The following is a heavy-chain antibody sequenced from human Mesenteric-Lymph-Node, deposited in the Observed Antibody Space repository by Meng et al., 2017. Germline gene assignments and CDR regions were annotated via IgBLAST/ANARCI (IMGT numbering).Heavy chain of an antibody. Sequence: GGSLRLSCAASGFTFSSYEMNWVRQAPGKGLEWVSVIYSGGSTYYADSVKGRFTISRDNSKNTLYLQMNSLRAEDTAVYYCAREGIAAAGIDYWGQGTLVTVSS. CDR3: AREGIAAAGIDY. CDR1: GFTFSSYE. D-gene: IGHD6-13*01. J-gene: IGHJ4*02. CDR2: IYSGGST. V-gene: IGHV3-66*02.